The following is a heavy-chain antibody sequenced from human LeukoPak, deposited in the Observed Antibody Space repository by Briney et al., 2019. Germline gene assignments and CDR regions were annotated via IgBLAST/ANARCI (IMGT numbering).Heavy chain of an antibody. CDR3: ARDSSSWPDY. CDR1: GFTFGDYY. CDR2: ISSSGSAI. J-gene: IGHJ4*02. Sequence: GGSLRLSCAASGFTFGDYYMNWIRQAPGKGLEWISYISSSGSAIYYADSVKGRFTISRDNAKNSLYLQMNSLRAEDTAVYYCARDSSSWPDYWGQGTLVTVSS. V-gene: IGHV3-11*01. D-gene: IGHD6-13*01.